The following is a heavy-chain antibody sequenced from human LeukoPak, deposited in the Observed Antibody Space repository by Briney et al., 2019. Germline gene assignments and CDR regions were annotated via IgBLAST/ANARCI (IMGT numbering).Heavy chain of an antibody. D-gene: IGHD2-15*01. CDR1: GFTFSSYD. V-gene: IGHV3-30*02. Sequence: GGSLRLSCAASGFTFSSYDMNWVRQAPGKGLEWVTFIQYDGSNKYYADSVKGRFTISRDNSKNTLYLQMNSLRAEDTAVYYCAKSGLNRFDYWGQGTLVTVSS. J-gene: IGHJ4*02. CDR3: AKSGLNRFDY. CDR2: IQYDGSNK.